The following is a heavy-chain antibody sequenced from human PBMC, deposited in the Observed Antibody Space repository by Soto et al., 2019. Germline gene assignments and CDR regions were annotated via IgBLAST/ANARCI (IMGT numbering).Heavy chain of an antibody. CDR2: ITPLGGAT. CDR1: GFSITNYH. CDR3: AREIVGALSRSDALDI. D-gene: IGHD1-26*01. Sequence: ASVKVSCKASGFSITNYHMHLVRQAPGQGLEWMGVITPLGGATTYAQKFQGRVTMTADMSTSNVHMDLSSLRSDDTAVYYCAREIVGALSRSDALDIWGQGTTVTFS. V-gene: IGHV1-46*01. J-gene: IGHJ3*02.